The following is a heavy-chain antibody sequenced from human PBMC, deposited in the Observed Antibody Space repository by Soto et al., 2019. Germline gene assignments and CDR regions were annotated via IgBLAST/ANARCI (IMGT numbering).Heavy chain of an antibody. CDR2: ISGSGGST. Sequence: GGSLRLSCAASGFTFSSYAMSWVRQAPGKGQEWVSAISGSGGSTYYADTVKGRFTISRDNSKNTLYLQMNSLGAEDTAVYYCCRGSGSFDSWGQGTLVTVSS. J-gene: IGHJ4*02. CDR1: GFTFSSYA. V-gene: IGHV3-23*01. CDR3: CRGSGSFDS. D-gene: IGHD2-15*01.